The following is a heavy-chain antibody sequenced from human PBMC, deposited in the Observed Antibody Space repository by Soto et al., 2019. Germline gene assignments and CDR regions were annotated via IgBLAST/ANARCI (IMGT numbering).Heavy chain of an antibody. D-gene: IGHD3-3*01. CDR1: GFTFSSYA. V-gene: IGHV3-30-3*01. CDR3: ARDFLPTVYDFWSGYYRTSSAERRYYGMDV. Sequence: PGGSLRLSCAASGFTFSSYAMHWVRQAPGKGLEWVAVISYDGSNKYYADSVKGRFTISRDNSKNTLYLQMNSLRAEDTAVYYCARDFLPTVYDFWSGYYRTSSAERRYYGMDVWGQGTTVTVSS. J-gene: IGHJ6*02. CDR2: ISYDGSNK.